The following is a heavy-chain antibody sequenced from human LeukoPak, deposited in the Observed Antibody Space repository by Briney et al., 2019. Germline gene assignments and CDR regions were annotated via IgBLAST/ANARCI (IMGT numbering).Heavy chain of an antibody. Sequence: GGSLRLSCAVSGFTFTDTYMTWIRQAPGKGLESLSYISPSGTDISYADSVKGRFTISRDNAKNSLYLQMNSLRAEDTAVYYCVRIIYFDYWGQGTLVTVSS. J-gene: IGHJ4*02. CDR2: ISPSGTDI. V-gene: IGHV3-11*01. CDR1: GFTFTDTY. D-gene: IGHD1-14*01. CDR3: VRIIYFDY.